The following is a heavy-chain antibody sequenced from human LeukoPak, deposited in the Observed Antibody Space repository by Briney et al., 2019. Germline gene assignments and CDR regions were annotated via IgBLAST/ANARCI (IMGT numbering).Heavy chain of an antibody. Sequence: PETLSLTCAVYGGSFSGYYWSWIRQPPGKGLEWIGEINHSGSTNYNPSLKSRVTISVDTSKNQFSLKLSSVTAADTAVYYCARGFGITMIVVVPYFDYWGQGTLVTVSS. CDR3: ARGFGITMIVVVPYFDY. CDR1: GGSFSGYY. CDR2: INHSGST. V-gene: IGHV4-34*01. D-gene: IGHD3-22*01. J-gene: IGHJ4*02.